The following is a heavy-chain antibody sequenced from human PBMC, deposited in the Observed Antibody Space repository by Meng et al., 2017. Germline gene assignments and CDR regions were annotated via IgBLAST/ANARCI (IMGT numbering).Heavy chain of an antibody. Sequence: ASVKVSCKASGYTFTGYYMHWLRQAPGQGLEWMGWISAYNGNTNYAQKLQGRVTMTTDTSKSTAYMELRRLRSDDTAVYYCARENYDILTAYYSPLYYYYYGMDVWGQGTMVTVSS. CDR2: ISAYNGNT. CDR1: GYTFTGYY. CDR3: ARENYDILTAYYSPLYYYYYGMDV. J-gene: IGHJ6*02. D-gene: IGHD3-9*01. V-gene: IGHV1-18*04.